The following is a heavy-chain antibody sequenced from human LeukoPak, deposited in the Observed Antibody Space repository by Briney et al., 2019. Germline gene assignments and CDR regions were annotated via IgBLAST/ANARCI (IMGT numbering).Heavy chain of an antibody. V-gene: IGHV4-59*08. J-gene: IGHJ3*02. CDR2: IYYSGST. CDR3: ARHYDFWSGPQNAFDI. CDR1: GGSISSYY. Sequence: KASETLSLTCTASGGSISSYYWSWIRQPPGKGLEWIGYIYYSGSTNYNPSLKSRVTISVDTSKNQFSLKLSSVTAADTAVYYCARHYDFWSGPQNAFDIWGQGTMVTVSS. D-gene: IGHD3-3*01.